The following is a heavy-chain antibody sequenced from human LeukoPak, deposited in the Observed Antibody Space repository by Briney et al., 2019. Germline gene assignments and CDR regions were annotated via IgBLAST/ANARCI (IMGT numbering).Heavy chain of an antibody. J-gene: IGHJ4*02. D-gene: IGHD4-17*01. Sequence: ASVKVSCKASGYTFTSYGISWVRQAPGQGLEWMGCISAYSGNTNYAQKLQGRVTMTTDTSTTTAYMELRSLRSDDTAVYYCARDSKRYGDYPDYWGQGTLVTVS. CDR3: ARDSKRYGDYPDY. V-gene: IGHV1-18*01. CDR1: GYTFTSYG. CDR2: ISAYSGNT.